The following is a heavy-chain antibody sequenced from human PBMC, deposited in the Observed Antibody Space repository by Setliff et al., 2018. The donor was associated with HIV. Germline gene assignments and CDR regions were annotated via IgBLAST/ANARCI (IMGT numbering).Heavy chain of an antibody. J-gene: IGHJ6*02. CDR2: MNPNSGVS. V-gene: IGHV1-8*01. CDR3: ARGKGVGGVIITGGLDV. D-gene: IGHD3-10*01. CDR1: GHTFTNYD. Sequence: ASVKVSCKPSGHTFTNYDIHWMRRATGQGLEWMGWMNPNSGVSGYALKFHDRVTMTRDTSITTAYMELSSLTSEDTAVYYCARGKGVGGVIITGGLDVWGQGTTVTVS.